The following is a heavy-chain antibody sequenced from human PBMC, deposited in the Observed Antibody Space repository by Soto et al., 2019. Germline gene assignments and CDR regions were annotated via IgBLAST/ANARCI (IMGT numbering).Heavy chain of an antibody. Sequence: ASVKVSCKVSGYTLTELSMHWVRQAPGKGLEWMGGFDPEDGETIYAQKFQGRVTMTEDTSTDTAYMELSSLRSEDTAVYYCAGKARRRITIFGVVINEPYYFDYWGQGTLVTVSS. CDR1: GYTLTELS. CDR3: AGKARRRITIFGVVINEPYYFDY. CDR2: FDPEDGET. D-gene: IGHD3-3*01. V-gene: IGHV1-24*01. J-gene: IGHJ4*02.